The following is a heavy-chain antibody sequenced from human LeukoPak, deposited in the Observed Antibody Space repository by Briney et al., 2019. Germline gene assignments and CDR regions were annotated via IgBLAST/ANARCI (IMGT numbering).Heavy chain of an antibody. J-gene: IGHJ4*02. D-gene: IGHD1-1*01. CDR2: ITGRSSYI. Sequence: GGSLRLSCAASGFTFSSYSMDWVRQAPGKGLEWVSSITGRSSYISYADSVKGRLTISRDNAENSLFLQMNSLRPEDTAVYFCARDRLEGGETFDSWGQGTLVTVPS. CDR1: GFTFSSYS. CDR3: ARDRLEGGETFDS. V-gene: IGHV3-21*01.